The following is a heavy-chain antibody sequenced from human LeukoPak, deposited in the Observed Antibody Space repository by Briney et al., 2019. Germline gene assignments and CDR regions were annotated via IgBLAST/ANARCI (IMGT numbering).Heavy chain of an antibody. CDR1: GFTFSNYW. CDR2: INSGASIT. Sequence: GGSLRLSCAASGFTFSNYWMHWVRQAPGKGLVWVSRINSGASITYYADSVKGRFTISRDNAKSSLYLQMDSLSAGDTAVYYCARERAYSSGWSYGMDVWGQGTTVTVSS. CDR3: ARERAYSSGWSYGMDV. J-gene: IGHJ6*02. D-gene: IGHD6-19*01. V-gene: IGHV3-74*01.